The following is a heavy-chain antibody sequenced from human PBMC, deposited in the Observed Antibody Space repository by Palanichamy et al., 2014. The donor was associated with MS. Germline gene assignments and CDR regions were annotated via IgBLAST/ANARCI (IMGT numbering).Heavy chain of an antibody. J-gene: IGHJ5*02. CDR2: ISHSLNL. Sequence: QVQLQESGPGLVKPSETLSLTCAVSGYSISSGDFWDWIRQPPGKGLEWIGSISHSLNLYYNPSLRGRVSISMDASQNHFSLNLMSATAVDTAVYYCARRPLSWFDPWGQGTLVTVSS. CDR3: ARRPLSWFDP. V-gene: IGHV4-38-2*01. CDR1: GYSISSGDF.